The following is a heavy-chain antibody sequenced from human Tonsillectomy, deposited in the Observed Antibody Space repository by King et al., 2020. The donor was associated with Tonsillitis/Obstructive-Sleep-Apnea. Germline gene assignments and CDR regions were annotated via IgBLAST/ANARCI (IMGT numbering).Heavy chain of an antibody. J-gene: IGHJ4*02. CDR1: GYTFTTYG. CDR2: ISAYNGNR. CDR3: ARDYMRHYFASSDSSVYYTFDY. D-gene: IGHD3-22*01. V-gene: IGHV1-18*01. Sequence: VQLVESGAEVKKPGASVKVSCKASGYTFTTYGISWVRQAPGQGLEWMGWISAYNGNRNYAQKLQGRVTMTTDTSTTTAYMELRSLRSDDTGVYYWARDYMRHYFASSDSSVYYTFDYWGQGTLVTVSS.